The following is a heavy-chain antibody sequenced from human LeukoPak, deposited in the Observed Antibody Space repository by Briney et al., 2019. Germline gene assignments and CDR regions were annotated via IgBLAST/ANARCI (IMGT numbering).Heavy chain of an antibody. V-gene: IGHV1-69*13. D-gene: IGHD2-15*01. J-gene: IGHJ4*02. Sequence: SVKVSCKASGGTFSSYAISWVRQAPGQGLEWMGGIIPIFGTANYAQKFQGRATITADESTSTAYMELSSLRSEDTAVYYCARDRGYCSGGSCRSFDYWGQGTLVTVSS. CDR1: GGTFSSYA. CDR3: ARDRGYCSGGSCRSFDY. CDR2: IIPIFGTA.